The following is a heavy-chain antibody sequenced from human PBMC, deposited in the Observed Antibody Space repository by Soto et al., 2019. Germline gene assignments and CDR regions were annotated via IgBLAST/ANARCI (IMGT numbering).Heavy chain of an antibody. CDR3: ARVRYGSSTSCTDQGWFDP. CDR2: FDPEDGET. CDR1: GYTLTELS. J-gene: IGHJ5*02. V-gene: IGHV1-24*01. D-gene: IGHD2-2*01. Sequence: ASVKVSCKVSGYTLTELSMHWVRQAPGKGLEWMGGFDPEDGETIYAQKFQGRVTMTEDTSTDTAYMELSSRRSEDTAVYYCARVRYGSSTSCTDQGWFDPWRQERLLTV.